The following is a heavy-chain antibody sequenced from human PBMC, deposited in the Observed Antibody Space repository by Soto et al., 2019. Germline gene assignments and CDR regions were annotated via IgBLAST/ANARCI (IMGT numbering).Heavy chain of an antibody. Sequence: PSQTLSLTCAISGDSVSSNNAAWNWIRQSPSRGLEWLGRTYYRSKWCNDYAVSVRSRITINPDTSKNQFSLHLNSVTPEDTAVYYCARARERSSLAGFDYWGQGTLVTVSS. CDR2: TYYRSKWCN. CDR3: ARARERSSLAGFDY. CDR1: GDSVSSNNAA. D-gene: IGHD6-19*01. V-gene: IGHV6-1*01. J-gene: IGHJ4*02.